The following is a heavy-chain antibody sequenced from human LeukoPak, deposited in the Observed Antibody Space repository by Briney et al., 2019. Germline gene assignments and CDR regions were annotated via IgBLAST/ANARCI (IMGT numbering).Heavy chain of an antibody. CDR2: IYYSGST. V-gene: IGHV4-39*01. J-gene: IGHJ4*02. D-gene: IGHD4-11*01. Sequence: SETLSLTCTVSGVSISSGSYYWGWIRQPPGKGLEWIGSIYYSGSTYYNPSLKSRVTISVDTSKNQFSLKLTSVTAADTAVYYCARFTPSSDYQFAFDYWGQRTLVTVSS. CDR3: ARFTPSSDYQFAFDY. CDR1: GVSISSGSYY.